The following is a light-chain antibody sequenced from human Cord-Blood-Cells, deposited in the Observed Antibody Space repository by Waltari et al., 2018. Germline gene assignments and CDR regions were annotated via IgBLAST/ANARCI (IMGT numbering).Light chain of an antibody. J-gene: IGKJ1*01. CDR3: QQYNSYWT. V-gene: IGKV1-5*03. CDR1: QRISSW. CDR2: KAS. Sequence: DIQMTQSPSTLSAFVGDRVTITCRASQRISSWLAWYQQKPGKAPKLLIYKASSLKSGVPSRFSGSGSGTEFTLTISSLQPDDFATYYCQQYNSYWTFGQGTKVEIK.